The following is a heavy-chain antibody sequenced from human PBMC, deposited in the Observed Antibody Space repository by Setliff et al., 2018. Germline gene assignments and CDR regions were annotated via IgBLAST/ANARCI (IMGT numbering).Heavy chain of an antibody. CDR2: IDPNSGGT. V-gene: IGHV1-2*06. CDR3: ATNPRKGRSGGYYYDDPYYFYMDV. Sequence: GASVKVSCKASGSTFTSYYTHWVRQAPGQGLEWLGRIDPNSGGTDYAQRFQGRVTMSRDNAKNSLYLQMNTLRAEDTAVYYCATNPRKGRSGGYYYDDPYYFYMDVWGKGTTVTVSS. CDR1: GSTFTSYY. D-gene: IGHD3-22*01. J-gene: IGHJ6*03.